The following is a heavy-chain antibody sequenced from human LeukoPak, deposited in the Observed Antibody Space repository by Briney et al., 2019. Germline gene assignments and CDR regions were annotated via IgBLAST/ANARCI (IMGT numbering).Heavy chain of an antibody. CDR3: ARDLGSLWQWLVFDY. Sequence: ASLKLSCTASGYTFTGYYMHWVRQAPGQGLEWMGWINPNSGGTNYAQKFQGRVTMTRDTSISTAYMELSRLRSDDTAVYCCARDLGSLWQWLVFDYWGQGTLVTVSS. D-gene: IGHD6-19*01. V-gene: IGHV1-2*02. CDR1: GYTFTGYY. CDR2: INPNSGGT. J-gene: IGHJ4*02.